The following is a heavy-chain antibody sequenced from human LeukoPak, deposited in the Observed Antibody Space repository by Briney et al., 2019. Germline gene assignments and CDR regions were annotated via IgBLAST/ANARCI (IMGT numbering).Heavy chain of an antibody. Sequence: ASVKVSCKASGYTFTSYGISWVRQAPGQGLEWMGWISAYNGNTNYAQKLQGRVTMTTDTSTSTAYMELRSLRSDDTAVYYCARDFGWGIMITFGDPQGSAFDIWGQGTMVTVSS. CDR1: GYTFTSYG. D-gene: IGHD3-16*01. CDR3: ARDFGWGIMITFGDPQGSAFDI. CDR2: ISAYNGNT. J-gene: IGHJ3*02. V-gene: IGHV1-18*01.